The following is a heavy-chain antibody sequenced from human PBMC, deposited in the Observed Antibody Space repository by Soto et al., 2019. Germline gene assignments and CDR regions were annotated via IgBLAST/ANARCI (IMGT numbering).Heavy chain of an antibody. V-gene: IGHV1-2*02. Sequence: ASVKVSCKASGYNLSDYYIHLVRQAPGQGLEWLGWVSPKSGGTNYAQKFKGRVTMTRDTSSNTVYMDLSGLKSDDTAVFYCARAIYGGGTLNWFDPWGQGTLVTVSS. CDR1: GYNLSDYY. J-gene: IGHJ5*02. CDR3: ARAIYGGGTLNWFDP. CDR2: VSPKSGGT. D-gene: IGHD2-21*01.